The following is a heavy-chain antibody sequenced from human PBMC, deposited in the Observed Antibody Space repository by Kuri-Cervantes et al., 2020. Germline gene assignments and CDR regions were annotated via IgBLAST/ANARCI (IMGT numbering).Heavy chain of an antibody. D-gene: IGHD3-22*01. Sequence: KVSCKGSGYRFTSYWIGWVRQMPGKGLEWMGIIYPGDSDTRYSPSFQGQVTISADKSISTAYLQWSSLKASDTAMYYCARGNFYDSSGLLYWGQGTLVTVSS. CDR2: IYPGDSDT. J-gene: IGHJ4*02. V-gene: IGHV5-51*01. CDR3: ARGNFYDSSGLLY. CDR1: GYRFTSYW.